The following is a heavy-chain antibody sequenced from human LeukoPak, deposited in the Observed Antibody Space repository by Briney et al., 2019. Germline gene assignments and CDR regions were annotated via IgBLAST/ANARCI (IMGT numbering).Heavy chain of an antibody. CDR1: GGSISSGGYY. CDR3: ARTGADYDAFDI. Sequence: SETLSLTCTVSGGSISSGGYYWSRIRQHPGKGLEWIGYIYYSGSTYYNPSLKSRVTISVDTSKNQFSLKLSSVTAADTAVYYCARTGADYDAFDIWGQGTMVTVSS. V-gene: IGHV4-31*03. D-gene: IGHD4-11*01. CDR2: IYYSGST. J-gene: IGHJ3*02.